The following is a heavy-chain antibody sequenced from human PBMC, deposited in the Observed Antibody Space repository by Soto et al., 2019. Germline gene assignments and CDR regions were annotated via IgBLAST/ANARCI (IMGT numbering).Heavy chain of an antibody. J-gene: IGHJ6*02. CDR3: ARAAYYDFWSGYYTRSDYYYYGMDV. CDR1: GGSFSGYY. Sequence: TLSLTCAVYGGSFSGYYWSWVRQPPGKGLEWIGEINHSGSTNYNPSLKSRVTISVDTSKNQFSLKLSSVTAADTAVYYCARAAYYDFWSGYYTRSDYYYYGMDVWGQGTTVTVSS. V-gene: IGHV4-34*01. D-gene: IGHD3-3*01. CDR2: INHSGST.